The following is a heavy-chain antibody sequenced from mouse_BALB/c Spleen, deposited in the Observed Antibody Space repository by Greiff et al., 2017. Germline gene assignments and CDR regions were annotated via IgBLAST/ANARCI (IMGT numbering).Heavy chain of an antibody. D-gene: IGHD2-12*01. CDR1: GYTFTSYW. J-gene: IGHJ3*01. Sequence: QVQLQQPGAELVKPGASVKLSCKASGYTFTSYWMHWVKQRPGQGLEWIGEINPSNGRTNYNEKFKSKATLTVDKSSSTAYMQLSSLTSEDSAVYYCARSGPYDRVADWGQGTLVTVSA. V-gene: IGHV1S81*02. CDR3: ARSGPYDRVAD. CDR2: INPSNGRT.